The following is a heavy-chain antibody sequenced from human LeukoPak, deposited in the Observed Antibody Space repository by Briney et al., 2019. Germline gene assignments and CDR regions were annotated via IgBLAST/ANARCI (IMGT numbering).Heavy chain of an antibody. V-gene: IGHV3-21*01. D-gene: IGHD3-22*01. CDR1: GFTLSSHS. CDR2: ISSSSSYI. J-gene: IGHJ5*02. CDR3: ARVSYYYDSSGYYNWFDP. Sequence: PGGSLRLSCAASGFTLSSHSMNWVRQAPGKGLEWVSSISSSSSYIYYADSVKGRFTISRDNAKNSLYLQMNSLRAEDTAVYYCARVSYYYDSSGYYNWFDPWGQGTLVTVSS.